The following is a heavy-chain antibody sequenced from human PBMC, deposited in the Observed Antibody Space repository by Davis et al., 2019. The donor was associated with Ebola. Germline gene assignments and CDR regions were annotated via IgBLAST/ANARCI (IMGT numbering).Heavy chain of an antibody. CDR2: MSYDGSNE. V-gene: IGHV3-30-3*01. J-gene: IGHJ4*02. CDR1: GFSFSTYG. CDR3: AKGTYGDYVAHFDY. Sequence: GESLKISCAASGFSFSTYGVHWVRQAPGKGLEWVAVMSYDGSNEYYADSVKGRFTISRDNAKNSLYLQMNSLRAEDTALYYCAKGTYGDYVAHFDYWGQGTLVTVSS. D-gene: IGHD4-17*01.